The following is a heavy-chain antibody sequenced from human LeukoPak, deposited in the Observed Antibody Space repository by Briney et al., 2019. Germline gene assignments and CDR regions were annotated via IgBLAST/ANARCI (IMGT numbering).Heavy chain of an antibody. D-gene: IGHD4-17*01. V-gene: IGHV4-4*07. J-gene: IGHJ4*02. CDR1: GGSISSYY. CDR2: IYTSGNT. CDR3: ARDLGSGLYGDHGFDY. Sequence: PSETLSLTCTVSGGSISSYYWSWIRQPPGKGLEWIGRIYTSGNTNYNPSLKSRVTMSVDMSRNQFSLRLTSVTAADTAVYYCARDLGSGLYGDHGFDYWGQGILVTVSS.